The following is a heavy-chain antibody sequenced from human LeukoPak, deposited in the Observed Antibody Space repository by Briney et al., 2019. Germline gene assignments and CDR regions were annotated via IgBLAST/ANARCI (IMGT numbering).Heavy chain of an antibody. CDR1: GGSISSSSYY. J-gene: IGHJ6*02. Sequence: PSETLSLTCTVSGGSISSSSYYWGWIRQPPGTGLEWIGSIYYSGSTYYNPSLKSRVTISVDTSKNQFSLKLSSVTVADTAVYYCASMMAARPYGMDVWGQGTTVTVSS. V-gene: IGHV4-39*07. D-gene: IGHD6-6*01. CDR3: ASMMAARPYGMDV. CDR2: IYYSGST.